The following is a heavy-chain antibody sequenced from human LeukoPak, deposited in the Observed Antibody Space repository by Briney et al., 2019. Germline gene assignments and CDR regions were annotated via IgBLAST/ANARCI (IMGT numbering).Heavy chain of an antibody. Sequence: SETLSLTCTVSGGSISSSSYYWGWIRQPPGKGLEWIGSIYYSGSTYYNPSLKSRVTISVDTSKKQFSLKLSSVTAADTAVYYCARVTIFGVVIDYWGQGTLVTVSS. CDR3: ARVTIFGVVIDY. CDR1: GGSISSSSYY. J-gene: IGHJ4*02. CDR2: IYYSGST. D-gene: IGHD3-3*01. V-gene: IGHV4-39*07.